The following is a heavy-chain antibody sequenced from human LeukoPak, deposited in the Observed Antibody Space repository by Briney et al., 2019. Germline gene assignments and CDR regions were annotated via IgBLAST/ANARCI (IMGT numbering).Heavy chain of an antibody. D-gene: IGHD3-22*01. Sequence: GGSLRLSCAASGFTFSSHSMNWVRQAPGKGLEWVSSTSSSSSYIYYADSVKGRFTISRDNAKNSLYLQMNSLRAEDTAVYYCAKDGTYYYDSSGYNYWGQGTLVTVSS. CDR2: TSSSSSYI. CDR1: GFTFSSHS. J-gene: IGHJ4*02. CDR3: AKDGTYYYDSSGYNY. V-gene: IGHV3-21*04.